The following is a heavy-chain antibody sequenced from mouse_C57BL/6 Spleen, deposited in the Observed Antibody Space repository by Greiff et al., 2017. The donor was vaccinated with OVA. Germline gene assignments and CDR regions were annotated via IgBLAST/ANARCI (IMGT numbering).Heavy chain of an antibody. D-gene: IGHD4-1*01. CDR3: TARGGLTGYYFDY. J-gene: IGHJ2*01. V-gene: IGHV1-15*01. Sequence: QVQLQQPGAELVRPGASVTLSCKASGYTFTDYEMHWVKQTPVHGLEWIGAIDPETGGTAYNQKFKGKAILTADKSSSTAYMELRSLTSEDSAVYYCTARGGLTGYYFDYWGQGTTLTVSS. CDR2: IDPETGGT. CDR1: GYTFTDYE.